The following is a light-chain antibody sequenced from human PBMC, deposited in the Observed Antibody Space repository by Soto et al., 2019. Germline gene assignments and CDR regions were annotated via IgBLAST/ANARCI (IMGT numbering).Light chain of an antibody. V-gene: IGLV1-40*01. CDR2: GNI. CDR3: QSYDNILSGPL. CDR1: SSNIGAGYD. J-gene: IGLJ3*02. Sequence: QSVLTQPPSVSGAPGQRVTISCTGSSSNIGAGYDVHWYQQRPGTAPKLLIFGNINRPSGVPDRFSGSKSGTSASLAITGLRAEDEADYYCQSYDNILSGPLFGGGTKLTVL.